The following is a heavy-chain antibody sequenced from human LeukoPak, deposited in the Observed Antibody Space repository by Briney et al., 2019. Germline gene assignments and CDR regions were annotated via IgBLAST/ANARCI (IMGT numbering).Heavy chain of an antibody. J-gene: IGHJ4*02. CDR2: IYTSGST. V-gene: IGHV4-61*02. CDR1: VGSISSGSYY. CDR3: ARYEAVAGVFDY. Sequence: SQTLSLTCTVSVGSISSGSYYWSWIRQPAGKGLEWIGRIYTSGSTNYNPSLKSRVTISVDTSKNQFSLKLRSVTAADTAVYYCARYEAVAGVFDYWGQGTLVTVSS. D-gene: IGHD6-19*01.